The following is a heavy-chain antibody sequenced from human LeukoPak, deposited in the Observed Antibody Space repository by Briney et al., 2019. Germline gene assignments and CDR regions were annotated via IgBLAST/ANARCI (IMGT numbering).Heavy chain of an antibody. Sequence: SETLSLTCAVSDDSFSSHYWTWIRQPPGKGLEWIGYISYIGSTNYNPSLESRVTISIDTSKNQFSLKLTSVTAADTAVYYCARDLVTVTKGFDIWGQGTMVSVSS. CDR1: DDSFSSHY. CDR2: ISYIGST. V-gene: IGHV4-59*11. D-gene: IGHD4-17*01. CDR3: ARDLVTVTKGFDI. J-gene: IGHJ3*02.